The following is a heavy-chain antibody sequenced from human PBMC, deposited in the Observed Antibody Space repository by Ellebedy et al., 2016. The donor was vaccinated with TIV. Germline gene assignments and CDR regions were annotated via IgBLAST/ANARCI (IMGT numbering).Heavy chain of an antibody. D-gene: IGHD4-17*01. J-gene: IGHJ3*02. Sequence: SETLSLXXTVSGDSITVGGYYWNWIRQHPAKGLEWIGYIFHTGKTYYNPSLKSRVTMSVDTSKTQFSLRLTSVTAADTAVYYCARDQNDYGYDAFDIWGQGIMVTVSS. CDR2: IFHTGKT. V-gene: IGHV4-31*03. CDR1: GDSITVGGYY. CDR3: ARDQNDYGYDAFDI.